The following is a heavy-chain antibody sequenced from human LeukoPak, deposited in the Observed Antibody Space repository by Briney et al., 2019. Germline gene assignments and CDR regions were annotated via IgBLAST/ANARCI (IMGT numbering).Heavy chain of an antibody. CDR1: GFTVSSNH. CDR2: IYSGGST. Sequence: GGSLRLSCAASGFTVSSNHMSWVRKAPGKGLEWVSVIYSGGSTYYAHSVKGRFTISRDDSKNTVYLQMNSLRAEDTAVYYCARTPGYCSGGSCYSGYYYGMDVWGKGTTVTVSS. V-gene: IGHV3-53*01. D-gene: IGHD2-15*01. CDR3: ARTPGYCSGGSCYSGYYYGMDV. J-gene: IGHJ6*04.